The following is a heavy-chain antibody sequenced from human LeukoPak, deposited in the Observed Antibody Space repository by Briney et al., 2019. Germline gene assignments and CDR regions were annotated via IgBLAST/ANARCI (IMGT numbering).Heavy chain of an antibody. Sequence: PGGSLRLSCAASGFTFSSYGMHWVRQAPGKGLEWVAVIWYDGSNKYYADSVKGRFTISRDNSKNTLYLQMNSLRAEDTAVYYCARGLYSSGWYVPYYYYGMDVWGQGTTVTVSS. CDR3: ARGLYSSGWYVPYYYYGMDV. J-gene: IGHJ6*02. CDR2: IWYDGSNK. CDR1: GFTFSSYG. V-gene: IGHV3-33*01. D-gene: IGHD6-19*01.